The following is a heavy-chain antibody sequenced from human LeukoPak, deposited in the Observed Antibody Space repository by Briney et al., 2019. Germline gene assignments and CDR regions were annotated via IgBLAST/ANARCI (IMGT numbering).Heavy chain of an antibody. J-gene: IGHJ6*02. Sequence: GGSLRLSCSASGFTFSSYAMHWVRQAPGKGLEYVSAISSNGGSTYYADSVKGRFTISRDNYKITLYLQMSILRAEDTAVYYCVKEDGYCSGGSCYRGYYYYGMDVWGQGTTVTVSS. CDR3: VKEDGYCSGGSCYRGYYYYGMDV. D-gene: IGHD2-15*01. V-gene: IGHV3-64D*06. CDR2: ISSNGGST. CDR1: GFTFSSYA.